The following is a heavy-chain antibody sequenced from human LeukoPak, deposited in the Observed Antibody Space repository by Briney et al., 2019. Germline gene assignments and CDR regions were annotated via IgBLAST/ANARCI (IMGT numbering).Heavy chain of an antibody. CDR2: IYYSGST. J-gene: IGHJ4*02. D-gene: IGHD6-19*01. Sequence: SETLSLTCTVSGGPISSYYWSWIRQPPGKGLEWIGYIYYSGSTNYNPSLKSRVTISVDTSKNQFSLKLSSVTAADTAVYYCARERVAGTGYDYWGQGTLVTVSS. CDR1: GGPISSYY. CDR3: ARERVAGTGYDY. V-gene: IGHV4-59*01.